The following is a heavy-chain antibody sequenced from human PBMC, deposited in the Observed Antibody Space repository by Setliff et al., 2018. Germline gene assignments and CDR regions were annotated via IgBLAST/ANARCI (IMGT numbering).Heavy chain of an antibody. D-gene: IGHD6-19*01. V-gene: IGHV4-4*07. J-gene: IGHJ6*03. Sequence: PSETLSLTCTVSGGSISSYYWSWIRQPAGKGLEWIGHIYIGGSANYNPSLKSRVTMSIDTSQNQFSLKLNSVTAADMAVHYCAREQWLDPPGYYYMDVWAKGTTVTVSS. CDR2: IYIGGSA. CDR3: AREQWLDPPGYYYMDV. CDR1: GGSISSYY.